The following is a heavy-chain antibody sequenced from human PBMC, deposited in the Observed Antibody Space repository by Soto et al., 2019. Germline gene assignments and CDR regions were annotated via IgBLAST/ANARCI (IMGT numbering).Heavy chain of an antibody. CDR2: MNPYSGNT. CDR3: ARGRFRRTWFDP. Sequence: QVQLVQSGAEVKKPGDSVKVSCKASGYTFSDYDINWVRQAAGQGLEWMGWMNPYSGNTGYAQKFQGRVSXXTXSSITTAYLELSSLTFEDTAIYYCARGRFRRTWFDPWGQGTLVTVSS. D-gene: IGHD3-16*01. J-gene: IGHJ5*02. V-gene: IGHV1-8*01. CDR1: GYTFSDYD.